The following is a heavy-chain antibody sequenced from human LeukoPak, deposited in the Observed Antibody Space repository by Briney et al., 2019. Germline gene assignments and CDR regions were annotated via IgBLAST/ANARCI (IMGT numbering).Heavy chain of an antibody. CDR3: ARDGTGTTAYFFMDV. D-gene: IGHD1-1*01. CDR2: INPDSGGA. V-gene: IGHV1-2*06. CDR1: GYTFTAYY. J-gene: IGHJ6*03. Sequence: ASMKVSCKTSGYTFTAYYMHWVRQAPGQGREWVGRINPDSGGAKYAQKFPGRVTLTWDTSISTAYMELSRLRSDDTAVYYCARDGTGTTAYFFMDVWGKGTTVTVSS.